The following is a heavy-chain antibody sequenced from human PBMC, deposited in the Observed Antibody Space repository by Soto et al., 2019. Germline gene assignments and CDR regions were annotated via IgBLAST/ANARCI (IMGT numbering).Heavy chain of an antibody. J-gene: IGHJ4*02. CDR2: INHSGST. D-gene: IGHD6-19*01. Sequence: PSETLSLTCAVYGGSFSGYYWSWIRQPPGKGPEWIGEINHSGSTNYNPSLKSRVTISVDTSKNQFSLKLSSVTAADTAVYYCARGTGAVASIDYWGQGTLVTVSS. CDR1: GGSFSGYY. CDR3: ARGTGAVASIDY. V-gene: IGHV4-34*01.